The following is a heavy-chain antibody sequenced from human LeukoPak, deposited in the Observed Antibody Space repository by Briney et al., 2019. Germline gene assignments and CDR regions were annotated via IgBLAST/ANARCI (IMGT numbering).Heavy chain of an antibody. V-gene: IGHV5-51*01. J-gene: IGHJ6*02. CDR1: GYSFTTYW. Sequence: PGESLKISCKASGYSFTTYWIAWVRQMPGKGLEWMGIIYPGDSDTRYSPSFQGQVTISADKSISTAYLQWSSLKASDTAMYYCARHGSPINDTAMGVTVMYYYYGMDVWGQGTTVTVSS. D-gene: IGHD5-18*01. CDR3: ARHGSPINDTAMGVTVMYYYYGMDV. CDR2: IYPGDSDT.